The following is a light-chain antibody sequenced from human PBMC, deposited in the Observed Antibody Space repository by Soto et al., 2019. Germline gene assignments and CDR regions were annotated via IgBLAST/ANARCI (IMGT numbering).Light chain of an antibody. CDR1: RGHRNYA. CDR3: QTWGTGIVV. Sequence: QSVLTQSPSASASLGASVKLTCTLSRGHRNYAIAWHQQQPEKGPRYLMKLNSDGSHTKGDGIPDRFSGSSSGAERYLTISSLQSEDEADYYCQTWGTGIVVFGGGTKVTVL. V-gene: IGLV4-69*01. J-gene: IGLJ2*01. CDR2: LNSDGSH.